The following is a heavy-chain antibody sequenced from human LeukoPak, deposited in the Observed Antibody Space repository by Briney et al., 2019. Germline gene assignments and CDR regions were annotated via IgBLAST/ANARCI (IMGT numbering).Heavy chain of an antibody. CDR3: ARGPGYCSSTSCYEFDY. D-gene: IGHD2-2*01. V-gene: IGHV4-31*03. CDR2: IHPSGML. J-gene: IGHJ4*02. CDR1: GASFNSDDQY. Sequence: SETLSLTCTVSGASFNSDDQYWNWIRQSPGKGLEWIGSIHPSGMLYNNPSLKSRVTISVDTSKNQFSLKLSSVTSADTAVYYCARGPGYCSSTSCYEFDYWGQGTLVTVSS.